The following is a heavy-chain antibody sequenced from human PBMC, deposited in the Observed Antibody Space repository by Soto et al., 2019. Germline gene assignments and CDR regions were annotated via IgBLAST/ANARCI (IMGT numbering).Heavy chain of an antibody. J-gene: IGHJ3*02. Sequence: SVKVSCKASGGTFSSYTISWVRQAPGQGLEWMGRIIPILGIANYAQKFQGRVTITADKSTSTAYMELSSLRSEDTAVYYCARGPTDIVVVPAAKDAFDIWGQGTMVTVSS. V-gene: IGHV1-69*02. CDR2: IIPILGIA. CDR3: ARGPTDIVVVPAAKDAFDI. D-gene: IGHD2-2*01. CDR1: GGTFSSYT.